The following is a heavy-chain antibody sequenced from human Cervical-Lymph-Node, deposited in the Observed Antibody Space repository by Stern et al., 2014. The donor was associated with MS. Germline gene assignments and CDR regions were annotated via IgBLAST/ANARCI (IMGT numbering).Heavy chain of an antibody. Sequence: QMQLVQSGAEVKKPGASVKVYRKTSGYTFTSYGISWVRQAPGQGLAWMGWKSAYNGNNNYEQKHQGRVTMTKAKSTTPAYMALRILRSDDTAVYYCARSGVVAATMFDYWGQGTLVTVSS. J-gene: IGHJ4*02. CDR1: GYTFTSYG. CDR2: KSAYNGNN. D-gene: IGHD2-15*01. V-gene: IGHV1-18*01. CDR3: ARSGVVAATMFDY.